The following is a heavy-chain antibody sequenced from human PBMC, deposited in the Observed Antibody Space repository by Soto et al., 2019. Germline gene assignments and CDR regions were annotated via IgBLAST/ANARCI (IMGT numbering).Heavy chain of an antibody. CDR2: IYYSGNT. Sequence: SETLSLTCTVSGGSISNGGYYWGLVRQPPGKGLEWIGYIYYSGNTNYNPSLRSRITINPDTSKNQFSLQLTSVTPEDTAVYYCARDHVGSPGDYWGQGTLVTVSS. CDR1: GGSISNGGYY. V-gene: IGHV4-61*08. D-gene: IGHD1-26*01. CDR3: ARDHVGSPGDY. J-gene: IGHJ4*02.